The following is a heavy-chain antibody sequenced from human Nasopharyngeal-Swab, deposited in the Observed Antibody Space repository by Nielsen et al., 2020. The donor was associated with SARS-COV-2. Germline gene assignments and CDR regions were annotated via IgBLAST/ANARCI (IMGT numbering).Heavy chain of an antibody. CDR1: GFTFSSYA. CDR3: AKSLGQLLEWFTYDILTGYYSDAFDI. Sequence: GESLISCAASGFTFSSYAMSWVRQAPGKGLEWVSAISGSGGSTYYADSVKGRFTISRDNSKNTLYLQMNSLRAEDTAVYYCAKSLGQLLEWFTYDILTGYYSDAFDIWGQGTMVTVSS. CDR2: ISGSGGST. J-gene: IGHJ3*02. D-gene: IGHD3-9*01. V-gene: IGHV3-23*01.